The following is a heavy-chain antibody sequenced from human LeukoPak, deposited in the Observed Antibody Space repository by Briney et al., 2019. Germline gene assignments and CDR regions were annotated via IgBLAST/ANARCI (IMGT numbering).Heavy chain of an antibody. CDR1: GYTFTGYY. J-gene: IGHJ3*02. CDR3: AAGRGYCGGSCYGDDAFDI. D-gene: IGHD2-21*02. CDR2: INPNSGGT. V-gene: IGHV1-2*02. Sequence: GASVKVSCKASGYTFTGYYMHWVRQAPGQGLEWMGWINPNSGGTNYAQKFQGRVTMTRDTSISTAYMELSRLRSDDTAVYYCAAGRGYCGGSCYGDDAFDIWGQGTMVTVSS.